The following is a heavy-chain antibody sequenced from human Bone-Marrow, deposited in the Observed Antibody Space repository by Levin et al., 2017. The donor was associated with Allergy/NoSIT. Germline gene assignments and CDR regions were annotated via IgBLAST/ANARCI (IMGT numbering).Heavy chain of an antibody. V-gene: IGHV3-9*01. CDR3: VKSLNTMTIHDGFDF. CDR1: KFIFDDYG. D-gene: IGHD1/OR15-1a*01. Sequence: PGGSLRLSCATSKFIFDDYGMYWVRQAPGKGLEWVSGISWNGGKTHYADSVKGRFTISRDNAKNSLYLQMNSLRTEDTALYYWVKSLNTMTIHDGFDFWGQGTMVTVSA. J-gene: IGHJ3*01. CDR2: ISWNGGKT.